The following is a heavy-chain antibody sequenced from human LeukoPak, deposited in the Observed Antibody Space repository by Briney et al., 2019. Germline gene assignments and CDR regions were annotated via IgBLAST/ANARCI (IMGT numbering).Heavy chain of an antibody. J-gene: IGHJ6*02. CDR1: GFTFISYW. CDR3: ARDRIRVQLWLGGMDV. V-gene: IGHV3-7*01. CDR2: IKEDGSEK. Sequence: GGSLRLSCAASGFTFISYWMTWVRQAPGKGLEWVANIKEDGSEKFYVDSVKGRFTISRDNANTSVYLQMNNLRAEDTAVYYCARDRIRVQLWLGGMDVWGQGTTVTVSS. D-gene: IGHD3-22*01.